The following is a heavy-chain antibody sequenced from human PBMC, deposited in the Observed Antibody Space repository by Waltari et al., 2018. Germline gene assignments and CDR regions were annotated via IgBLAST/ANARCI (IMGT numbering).Heavy chain of an antibody. CDR1: GYSISSGYY. D-gene: IGHD1-7*01. CDR3: ARDYTITGTTYDYYYMDV. V-gene: IGHV4-38-2*02. J-gene: IGHJ6*03. Sequence: QVQLQESGPGLVKPSETLSLTCAVSGYSISSGYYWGWIRQPPGKGLEWIGSIYHSGSTDYNPSLKSRVTISVDTSKNQFSLKLSSVTAADTAVYYCARDYTITGTTYDYYYMDVWGKGTTVTVSS. CDR2: IYHSGST.